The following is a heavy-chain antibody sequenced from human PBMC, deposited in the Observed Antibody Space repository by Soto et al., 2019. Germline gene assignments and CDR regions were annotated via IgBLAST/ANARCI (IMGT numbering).Heavy chain of an antibody. D-gene: IGHD3-10*01. Sequence: QVQLVQSGAEEKKPGASVKVSCKASGYTFTSYAMHWVRQAPGQRLEWMGWINAGNGNTKYSQKFQGRVTITRDTSASTAYMELSSLRSEDTAVYYCARGPLSCGELLRWFDPWGQGTMVTVSS. CDR3: ARGPLSCGELLRWFDP. J-gene: IGHJ5*02. CDR2: INAGNGNT. CDR1: GYTFTSYA. V-gene: IGHV1-3*05.